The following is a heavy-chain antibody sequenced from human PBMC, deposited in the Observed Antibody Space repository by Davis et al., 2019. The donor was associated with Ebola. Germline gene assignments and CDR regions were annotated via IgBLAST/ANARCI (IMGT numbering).Heavy chain of an antibody. CDR3: ARDAYGITYYYDSSGSPAFG. J-gene: IGHJ4*02. D-gene: IGHD3-22*01. Sequence: GESLKTSCAASGFTFSDYYMSWIRQAPGKGLEWVSYIGSSSSYTNYADSVKGRFTISRDNAKNSLYLQMNSLRAEDTAVYYCARDAYGITYYYDSSGSPAFGGGQGTLVTVSS. CDR1: GFTFSDYY. CDR2: IGSSSSYT. V-gene: IGHV3-11*06.